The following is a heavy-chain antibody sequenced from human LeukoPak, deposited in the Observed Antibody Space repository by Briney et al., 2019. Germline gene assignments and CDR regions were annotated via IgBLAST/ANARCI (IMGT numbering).Heavy chain of an antibody. CDR2: ISAYNGNT. J-gene: IGHJ4*02. Sequence: ASVKVSCKASGGTFSSYAISWVRQAPGQGLEWMGWISAYNGNTNYAQKLQGRVTMTTDTSTSTAYMELRSLRSDDTAVYYCARLSVLTYYDFWSGYYTNDYWGQGTLVTVSS. V-gene: IGHV1-18*01. D-gene: IGHD3-3*01. CDR1: GGTFSSYA. CDR3: ARLSVLTYYDFWSGYYTNDY.